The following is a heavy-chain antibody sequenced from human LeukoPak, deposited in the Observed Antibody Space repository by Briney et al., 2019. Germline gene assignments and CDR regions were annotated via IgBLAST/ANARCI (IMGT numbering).Heavy chain of an antibody. V-gene: IGHV4-30-4*01. CDR1: GGSISSRDYY. D-gene: IGHD3-22*01. Sequence: PSETLSLTCTVSGGSISSRDYYWGWIRQPPGKGLEWIGYIYYSGSTYYNPSLKSRVTISLDTSKNQFSLKLSSVTAADTAVYYCARDQPNYYDSSGYYSGLFDYWGQGTLVTVSS. CDR2: IYYSGST. CDR3: ARDQPNYYDSSGYYSGLFDY. J-gene: IGHJ4*02.